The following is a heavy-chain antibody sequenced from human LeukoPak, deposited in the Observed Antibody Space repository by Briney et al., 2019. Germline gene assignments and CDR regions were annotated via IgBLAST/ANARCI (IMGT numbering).Heavy chain of an antibody. CDR1: GGSISSYY. V-gene: IGHV4-59*12. CDR3: ARGKSTVTTFVDY. J-gene: IGHJ4*02. Sequence: SETLSLTCTVSGGSISSYYWSWIRQPPGKGLEWIGYIYYSGSTNYNPSLKSRVTISVDTSKNQFSLKLSSVTAADTAVYYCARGKSTVTTFVDYWGQGTLVTVSS. CDR2: IYYSGST. D-gene: IGHD4-17*01.